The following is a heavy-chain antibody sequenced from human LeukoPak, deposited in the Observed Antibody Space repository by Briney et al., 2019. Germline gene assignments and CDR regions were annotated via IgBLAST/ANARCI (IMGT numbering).Heavy chain of an antibody. CDR3: ARTQQLVATNWFDP. Sequence: SETLSLTCTVSGGSISSYYWSWIRQPAGKGLEWIGRIYSSGSSNYNPSLKSRVTMSVDTSKNQFSLKLSSVTAADTAVYYCARTQQLVATNWFDPWGQGTLVTVSS. J-gene: IGHJ5*02. CDR1: GGSISSYY. D-gene: IGHD6-13*01. CDR2: IYSSGSS. V-gene: IGHV4-4*07.